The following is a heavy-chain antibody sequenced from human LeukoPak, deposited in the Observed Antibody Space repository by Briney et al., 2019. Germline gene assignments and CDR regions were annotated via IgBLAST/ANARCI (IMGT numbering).Heavy chain of an antibody. CDR1: GDSISRSN. D-gene: IGHD3-22*01. CDR2: IYNSADN. Sequence: SGTLSLTCIVSGDSISRSNWSASPHRPGERLGRGANIYNSADNNYDPSLHSRVTIAVDTSKSQLSLQLTSVSAADTAVYSCARRFSSRSDGNGYYYGHDAFDVWGQGTLVTVSS. J-gene: IGHJ3*01. CDR3: ARRFSSRSDGNGYYYGHDAFDV. V-gene: IGHV4-59*08.